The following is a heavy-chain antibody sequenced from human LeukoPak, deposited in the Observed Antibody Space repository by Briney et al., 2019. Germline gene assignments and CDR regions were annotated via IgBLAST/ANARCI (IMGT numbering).Heavy chain of an antibody. Sequence: ASVKVSCKPSGYAPNAYGISWVRQAPGRGLEWLGWISGYNYNTNYAQMFRGRVTMTIDTSTITAYMELRSLTSDDTAVYYCARDKSVATAPRHPFDYWGQGTLITVSS. V-gene: IGHV1-18*01. CDR3: ARDKSVATAPRHPFDY. D-gene: IGHD5-12*01. CDR1: GYAPNAYG. J-gene: IGHJ4*02. CDR2: ISGYNYNT.